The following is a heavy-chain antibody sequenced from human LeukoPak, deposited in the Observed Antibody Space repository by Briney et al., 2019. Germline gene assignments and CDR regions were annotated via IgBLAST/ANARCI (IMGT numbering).Heavy chain of an antibody. Sequence: GGSLRLSRAASGFTFSSYWVSWVRQAPGKGLEWVANIKQDGSEKYYVDSVKGRFTISRDNAKNSLYLQMNSLRAEDTAVYYCARDSSGYHGFNYWGQGTLVTVSS. CDR3: ARDSSGYHGFNY. V-gene: IGHV3-7*01. CDR1: GFTFSSYW. CDR2: IKQDGSEK. J-gene: IGHJ4*02. D-gene: IGHD3-22*01.